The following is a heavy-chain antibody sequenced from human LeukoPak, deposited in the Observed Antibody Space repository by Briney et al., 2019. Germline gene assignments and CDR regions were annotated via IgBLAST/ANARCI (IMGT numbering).Heavy chain of an antibody. CDR3: ARGLDSSFNMVRGPRGYDY. CDR2: ISVDNGYT. V-gene: IGHV1-18*01. J-gene: IGHJ4*02. CDR1: GFTFNNYA. Sequence: GGSLRLSCVASGFTFNNYAMHWVRQAPGKGLEWVGWISVDNGYTKYAQKLQGRLTLTTDTSTNTAYMELRSLRSDDTAVYYCARGLDSSFNMVRGPRGYDYWGQGTLVTVSS. D-gene: IGHD3-10*01.